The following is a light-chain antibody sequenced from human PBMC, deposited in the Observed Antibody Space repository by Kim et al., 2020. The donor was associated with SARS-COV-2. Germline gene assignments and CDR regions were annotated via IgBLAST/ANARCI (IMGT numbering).Light chain of an antibody. J-gene: IGKJ2*01. CDR3: QQYGVAPPYT. V-gene: IGKV3-20*01. Sequence: SPGEGATLSCRASQTINNNLVWYQQKPRQAPRLLIYDATTRATGIPDRFSGSGSGTDFTLTISRLEPKDFAVYYCQQYGVAPPYTFGQGTKLEI. CDR2: DAT. CDR1: QTINNN.